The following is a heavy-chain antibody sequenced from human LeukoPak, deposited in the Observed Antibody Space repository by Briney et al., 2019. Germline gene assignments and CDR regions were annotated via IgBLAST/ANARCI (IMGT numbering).Heavy chain of an antibody. J-gene: IGHJ5*02. CDR2: IYYSGST. D-gene: IGHD6-19*01. V-gene: IGHV4-59*01. CDR3: ARTTQIAVAGTGGTSWFDP. CDR1: GGSISSYY. Sequence: SETLSLTCTVSGGSISSYYWSWIRQPPGKGLEWIGYIYYSGSTNYNPSLKSRVTISVDTSKNQFSLKLSSVTAADTAVYYCARTTQIAVAGTGGTSWFDPWGQGTLVTVSS.